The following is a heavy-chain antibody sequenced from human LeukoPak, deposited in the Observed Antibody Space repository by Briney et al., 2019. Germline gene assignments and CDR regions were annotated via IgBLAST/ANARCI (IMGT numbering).Heavy chain of an antibody. D-gene: IGHD3-10*01. J-gene: IGHJ3*02. CDR3: ARHPEPDGSPLDAFDI. Sequence: PSETLSLTCTVSGGSISSSSYYWGWIRQPPGKGLEVIGSIYYSGTTYYNPSLKSRVTISVDTSKNQSSLKLSSVTAADTAVYYCARHPEPDGSPLDAFDIWGQGTMVTVSS. V-gene: IGHV4-39*01. CDR2: IYYSGTT. CDR1: GGSISSSSYY.